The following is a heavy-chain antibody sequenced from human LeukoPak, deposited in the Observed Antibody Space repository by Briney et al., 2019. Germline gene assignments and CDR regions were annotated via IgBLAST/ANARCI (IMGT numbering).Heavy chain of an antibody. Sequence: GGSLRLSCEASGFTFSTYAMSWVRQAPGKGLEWVSSISSSGGSTYYADSVKGRFTISRDSSKNTLYLQMNSLRAEDTAVYYCAKDRSVVVASNFDYWGQGTLVTVSS. CDR2: ISSSGGST. J-gene: IGHJ4*02. V-gene: IGHV3-23*01. CDR1: GFTFSTYA. D-gene: IGHD3-22*01. CDR3: AKDRSVVVASNFDY.